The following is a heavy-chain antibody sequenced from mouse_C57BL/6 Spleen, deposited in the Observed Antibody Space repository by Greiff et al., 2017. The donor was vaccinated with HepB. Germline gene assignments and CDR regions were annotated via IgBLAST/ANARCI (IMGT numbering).Heavy chain of an antibody. V-gene: IGHV1-18*01. J-gene: IGHJ1*03. Sequence: EVQLQQSGPELVKPGASVKIPCKASGYTFTDYNMDWVKQSHGKSLEWIGDINPNNGGTIYNQKFKGKATLTVDKSSSTAYMELRSLTSEDTAVYYCAREGNYYGLRYFDVWGTGTTVTVSS. CDR3: AREGNYYGLRYFDV. CDR1: GYTFTDYN. CDR2: INPNNGGT. D-gene: IGHD1-1*01.